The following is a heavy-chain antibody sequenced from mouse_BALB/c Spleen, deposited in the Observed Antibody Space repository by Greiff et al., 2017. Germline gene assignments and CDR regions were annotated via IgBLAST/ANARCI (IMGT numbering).Heavy chain of an antibody. V-gene: IGHV1-9*01. D-gene: IGHD2-1*01. Sequence: QVQLKQSGAELMKPGASVKISCKATGYTFSSYWIEWVKQRPGHGLEWIGEILPGSGSTNYNEKFKGKATFTADTSSNTAYMQLSSLTSEDSAVYYCARDEGNSAWFAYWGQGTLVTVSA. CDR1: GYTFSSYW. CDR2: ILPGSGST. J-gene: IGHJ3*01. CDR3: ARDEGNSAWFAY.